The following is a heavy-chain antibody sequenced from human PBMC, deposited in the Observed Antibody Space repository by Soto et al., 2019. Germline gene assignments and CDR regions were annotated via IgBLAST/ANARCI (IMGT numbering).Heavy chain of an antibody. CDR3: AREWDGDGYNSGWFDP. Sequence: EVQLVESGGGLVQPGGSLRLSCAASGFTFSSYSMNWVRQAPGKGLEWVSYISSSSRTIYCADSVKGRFTISRDNAKNSLYPQMNSLRAEDTAVYYCAREWDGDGYNSGWFDPWGQGTLVTVSS. V-gene: IGHV3-48*01. CDR2: ISSSSRTI. D-gene: IGHD5-12*01. J-gene: IGHJ5*02. CDR1: GFTFSSYS.